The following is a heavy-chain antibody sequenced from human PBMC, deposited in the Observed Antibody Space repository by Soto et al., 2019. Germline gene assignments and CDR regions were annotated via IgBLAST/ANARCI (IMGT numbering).Heavy chain of an antibody. CDR1: GGTFSSYA. J-gene: IGHJ4*02. CDR2: IIPIFGTA. Sequence: QVQLVQSGAEVKKPGSSVKVSCKASGGTFSSYAISWVRQAPGQGLEWMGGIIPIFGTANYAQRFQGGVTIPADESTSTADMELSSRRPEDTAVYYCASDIAAARDYWGQGTPVTVSS. CDR3: ASDIAAARDY. D-gene: IGHD6-13*01. V-gene: IGHV1-69*01.